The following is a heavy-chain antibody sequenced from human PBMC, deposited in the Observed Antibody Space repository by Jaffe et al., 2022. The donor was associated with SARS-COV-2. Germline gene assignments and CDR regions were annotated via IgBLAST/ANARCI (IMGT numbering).Heavy chain of an antibody. CDR2: IYYSGST. CDR3: ARRPGHFDY. CDR1: GGSVSSSTYN. Sequence: QLQLQESGPGLVKPSETLSLTCTVSGGSVSSSTYNWGWIRQPPGKGLEWIGNIYYSGSTYYNPSLKTRVTISIDTAKNQFSLKLSSVIAADTAVYYCARRPGHFDYWGQGTLVTVSS. V-gene: IGHV4-39*01. J-gene: IGHJ4*02.